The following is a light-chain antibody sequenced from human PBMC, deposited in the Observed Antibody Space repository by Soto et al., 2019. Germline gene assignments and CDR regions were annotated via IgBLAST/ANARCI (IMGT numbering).Light chain of an antibody. V-gene: IGLV2-14*01. J-gene: IGLJ7*02. CDR3: MSYTTTSTLV. Sequence: QSVLTQPASVSGSPGQSITISCTGTSSDIGGYKYVSWYQQHPGKAPKLMIYEVSNRPSGVSNRFSGSKSGNTASLTISGLQAEDEADYYCMSYTTTSTLVFGGGAQLTAL. CDR1: SSDIGGYKY. CDR2: EVS.